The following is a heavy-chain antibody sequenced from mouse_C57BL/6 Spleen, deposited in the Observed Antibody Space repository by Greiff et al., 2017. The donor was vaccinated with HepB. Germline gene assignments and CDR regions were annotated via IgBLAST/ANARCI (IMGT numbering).Heavy chain of an antibody. Sequence: EVQGVESGGGLVKPGGSLKLSCAASGFTFSDYGMHWVRQAPEKGLEWVAYISSGSSTIYYADTVKGRFTISRDNAKNTLFLQMTSLRSEDTAMYYCARRGDYYGSRRDYYAMDYWGQGTSVTVSS. V-gene: IGHV5-17*01. CDR3: ARRGDYYGSRRDYYAMDY. CDR2: ISSGSSTI. D-gene: IGHD1-1*01. J-gene: IGHJ4*01. CDR1: GFTFSDYG.